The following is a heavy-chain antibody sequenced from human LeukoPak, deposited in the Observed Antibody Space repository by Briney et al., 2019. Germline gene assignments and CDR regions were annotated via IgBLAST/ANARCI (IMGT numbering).Heavy chain of an antibody. Sequence: ASVKVSCKASGYTFTSYGISWVRQAPGQGLEWMGWISAYNGNTNYAQKLQDRVTMTTDTSTSTAYMELRSLRSDDTAVYYCARGRHPVVSYYFDYWGQGTLVTVSS. V-gene: IGHV1-18*01. CDR1: GYTFTSYG. CDR2: ISAYNGNT. CDR3: ARGRHPVVSYYFDY. D-gene: IGHD2-15*01. J-gene: IGHJ4*02.